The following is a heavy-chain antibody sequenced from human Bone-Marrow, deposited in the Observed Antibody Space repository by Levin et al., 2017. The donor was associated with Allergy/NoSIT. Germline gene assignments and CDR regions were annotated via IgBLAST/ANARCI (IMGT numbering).Heavy chain of an antibody. CDR3: ARRLEYSGLP. J-gene: IGHJ5*02. Sequence: SCAASGFTFSSYSMNWVRQAPGKGLDWVSSITSSGRYIYYADSVQGRFTISRDNAKNSLYLQMNSLRAADTAGYYCARRLEYSGLPWGQGTLVTVSS. V-gene: IGHV3-21*01. D-gene: IGHD6-19*01. CDR2: ITSSGRYI. CDR1: GFTFSSYS.